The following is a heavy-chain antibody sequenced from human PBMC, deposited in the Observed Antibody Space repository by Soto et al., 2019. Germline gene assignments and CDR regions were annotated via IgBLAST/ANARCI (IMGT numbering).Heavy chain of an antibody. CDR1: GFTFRNAW. CDR3: TRDGLNYDFWSGYNDAFHI. CDR2: IKSKTGSGTT. J-gene: IGHJ3*02. D-gene: IGHD3-3*01. Sequence: EVQLVESGGGLVKPGGSLRLSCVASGFTFRNAWMNWVRQAPGKGLEWVGRIKSKTGSGTTDYAAPVKGRFTISRDDSKNTMYLEMTSLKIEDTAVYYCTRDGLNYDFWSGYNDAFHIWGEGTMVTVSS. V-gene: IGHV3-15*07.